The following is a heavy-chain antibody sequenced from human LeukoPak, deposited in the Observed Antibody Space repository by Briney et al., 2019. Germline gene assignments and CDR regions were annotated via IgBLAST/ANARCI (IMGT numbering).Heavy chain of an antibody. V-gene: IGHV1-18*01. J-gene: IGHJ3*02. CDR3: AREDYGGNSSGGAFDI. D-gene: IGHD4-23*01. Sequence: ASVKVSCKASGYTFTSYGISWVRQAPGQGLEWMGWISAYNGNTNYAQKLQGRVTMTTDTSTSTAYMELRSLRSDDTAVYYCAREDYGGNSSGGAFDIWGQGTMVTVSS. CDR2: ISAYNGNT. CDR1: GYTFTSYG.